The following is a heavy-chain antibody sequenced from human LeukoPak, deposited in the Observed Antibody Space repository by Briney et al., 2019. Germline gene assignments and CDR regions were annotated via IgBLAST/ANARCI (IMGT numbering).Heavy chain of an antibody. D-gene: IGHD2-2*01. CDR1: GGSISSGGYY. Sequence: SETLSLTCTVSGGSISSGGYYWSWIRQPPGKGLEWIGYIYHSGSTYYNPSLKSRVTISVDRSKNQFSLKLSSVTAADTAVYYCARFVVVPAAYDYWGQGTLVTVSS. J-gene: IGHJ4*02. CDR3: ARFVVVPAAYDY. V-gene: IGHV4-30-2*01. CDR2: IYHSGST.